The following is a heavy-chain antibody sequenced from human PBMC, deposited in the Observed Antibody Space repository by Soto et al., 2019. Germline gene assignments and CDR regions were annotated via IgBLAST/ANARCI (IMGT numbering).Heavy chain of an antibody. CDR1: GFTFSSYG. Sequence: QVQLVESGGGVVQPGRSLRLSCAASGFTFSSYGMHWVRQAPGKGLEWVAVIWYDGSNKYYADSVKGRFTISRANSKNTLYLQMNSRRAEDTAVYYCARGGFSSSWYTFDYWGQGTLVTVSS. V-gene: IGHV3-33*01. D-gene: IGHD6-13*01. CDR2: IWYDGSNK. J-gene: IGHJ4*02. CDR3: ARGGFSSSWYTFDY.